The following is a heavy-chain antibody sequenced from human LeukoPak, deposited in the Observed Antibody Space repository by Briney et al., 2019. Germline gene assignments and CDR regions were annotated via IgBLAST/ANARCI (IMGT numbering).Heavy chain of an antibody. V-gene: IGHV3-23*01. J-gene: IGHJ6*02. CDR1: GFTFSSYA. CDR2: ISGSGGST. CDR3: ANSPSPYYYYYGMDV. Sequence: GGSLRLSCAASGFTFSSYAMSWVRQAPGKGLEWVSAISGSGGSTYYADSVKGRFTISRDNSKNTLYLQMNSLRAEDTAVYYCANSPSPYYYYYGMDVWGQGTTVTVSS. D-gene: IGHD2-2*01.